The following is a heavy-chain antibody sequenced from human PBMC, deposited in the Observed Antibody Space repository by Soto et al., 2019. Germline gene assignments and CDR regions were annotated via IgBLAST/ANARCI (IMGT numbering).Heavy chain of an antibody. J-gene: IGHJ4*02. CDR1: GYTFTSYD. Sequence: ASVKVSCKASGYTFTSYDINWVRQATGQGLEWMGWMNPNSGNTGYAQKFQGRVTMTRNTSISTAYMELNSLRSEDTAVYYCARRVEYYDFWSGYYYYFDYWGQGTLVTVSS. D-gene: IGHD3-3*01. CDR2: MNPNSGNT. CDR3: ARRVEYYDFWSGYYYYFDY. V-gene: IGHV1-8*01.